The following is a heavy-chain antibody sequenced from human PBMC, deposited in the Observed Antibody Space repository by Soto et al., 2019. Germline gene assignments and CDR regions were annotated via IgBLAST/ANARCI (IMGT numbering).Heavy chain of an antibody. CDR1: GGSINSYY. Sequence: SETLSLTCTVSGGSINSYYWSWIRQPPGKGLEWIGYIYYSGSTNYNPSLKSRVTISVDTSKSQFSLKLSSVTAAFTAVYYCARTSQYSGYDYWGQGTLVTVSS. V-gene: IGHV4-59*08. D-gene: IGHD5-12*01. CDR2: IYYSGST. CDR3: ARTSQYSGYDY. J-gene: IGHJ4*02.